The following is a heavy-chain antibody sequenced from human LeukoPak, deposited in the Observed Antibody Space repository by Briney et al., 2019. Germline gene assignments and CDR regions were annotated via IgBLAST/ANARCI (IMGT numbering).Heavy chain of an antibody. D-gene: IGHD3-9*01. CDR3: AKEDFDWPLQFDY. CDR2: FYSGDTT. CDR1: GFTFSSYA. J-gene: IGHJ4*02. Sequence: GRSLRLSCAASGFTFSSYAMHWVRQAPGKGLEWVSVFYSGDTTYYANSVKGRFTISRDSSKNTLYLQMNSLRAEDTAVYYCAKEDFDWPLQFDYWGQGTLVTVSS. V-gene: IGHV3-NL1*01.